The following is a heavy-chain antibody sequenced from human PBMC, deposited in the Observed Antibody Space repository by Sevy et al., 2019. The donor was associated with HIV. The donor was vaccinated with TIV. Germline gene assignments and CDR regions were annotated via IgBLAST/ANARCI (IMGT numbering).Heavy chain of an antibody. CDR1: GGSISSGGYY. Sequence: SETLSLTCTVSGGSISSGGYYWSWIRQHPGKGLEGIGYIYYSGSTYYNPSLKSRVTISVDTSKNQFSPKLSSVTAADMAVYYCARYSYGHDYWGQGTLVTVSS. V-gene: IGHV4-31*03. D-gene: IGHD5-18*01. J-gene: IGHJ4*02. CDR3: ARYSYGHDY. CDR2: IYYSGST.